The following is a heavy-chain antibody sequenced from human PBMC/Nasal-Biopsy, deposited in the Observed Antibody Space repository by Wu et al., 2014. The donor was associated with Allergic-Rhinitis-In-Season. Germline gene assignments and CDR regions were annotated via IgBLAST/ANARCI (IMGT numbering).Heavy chain of an antibody. Sequence: WVAGINWNGDSTGYADSVKGRFTISRDNGKNSLSLQMNSLRVEDTALYFCARVIYGADYWGPGNPGHRLL. D-gene: IGHD4-17*01. CDR2: INWNGDST. J-gene: IGHJ4*02. CDR3: ARVIYGADY. V-gene: IGHV3-20*03.